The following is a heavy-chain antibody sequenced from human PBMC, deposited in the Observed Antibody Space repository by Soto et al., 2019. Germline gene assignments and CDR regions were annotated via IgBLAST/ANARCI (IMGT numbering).Heavy chain of an antibody. CDR1: GGSISSGGYY. CDR2: IYYSGST. J-gene: IGHJ6*02. CDR3: ARGGRRSPGMDV. V-gene: IGHV4-31*03. Sequence: QVQLQESGPGLVKPSQTLSLTCTVSGGSISSGGYYWSWIRQHPGKGLEWIGYIYYSGSTYYNTSLKRRVTISVDTSKTQFSLKLSSVTAADTAVYYCARGGRRSPGMDVWGQGTTVTVSS.